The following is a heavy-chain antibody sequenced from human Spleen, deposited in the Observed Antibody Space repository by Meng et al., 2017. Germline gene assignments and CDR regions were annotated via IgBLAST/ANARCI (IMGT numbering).Heavy chain of an antibody. CDR2: IKQDGSEK. Sequence: GESLKISCAASGLTFSSYWMSWVRQAPGKGLEWVANIKQDGSEKYYVDSVKGRFTISRDNAKNSLYLQMNSLRAEDTAVYYCAREIIAAALFDYWGQGTLVTVSS. CDR3: AREIIAAALFDY. D-gene: IGHD6-13*01. CDR1: GLTFSSYW. V-gene: IGHV3-7*01. J-gene: IGHJ4*02.